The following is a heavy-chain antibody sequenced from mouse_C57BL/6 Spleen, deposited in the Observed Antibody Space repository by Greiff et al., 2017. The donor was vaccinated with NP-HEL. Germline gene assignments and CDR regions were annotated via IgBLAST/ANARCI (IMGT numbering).Heavy chain of an antibody. CDR2: IYPGSGST. CDR1: GYTFTSYW. D-gene: IGHD2-4*01. Sequence: VQLQQPGAELVKPGGEVKGSGKGSGYTFTSYWITWVKQRPGQGLEWIGDIYPGSGSTNYNEKFKSKATLTVDTSSSTAYMQLSSLTSEDSAVYYCAPIYYDYAWFAYWGQGTLVTVSA. CDR3: APIYYDYAWFAY. V-gene: IGHV1-55*01. J-gene: IGHJ3*01.